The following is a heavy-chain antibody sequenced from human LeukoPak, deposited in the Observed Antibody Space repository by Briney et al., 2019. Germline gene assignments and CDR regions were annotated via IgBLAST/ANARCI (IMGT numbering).Heavy chain of an antibody. Sequence: GGSLRLSCAASGFTFSDYGMHWVRQAPGKGLEWVAFIAYDTSNRYSAASVRGRITISRDNSKNTLFLQVSSLRPEDTAVYYCAKDHRGLWSGPPYYYYMDVWGKGTTVTVSS. CDR1: GFTFSDYG. J-gene: IGHJ6*03. D-gene: IGHD3-3*01. CDR3: AKDHRGLWSGPPYYYYMDV. CDR2: IAYDTSNR. V-gene: IGHV3-30*02.